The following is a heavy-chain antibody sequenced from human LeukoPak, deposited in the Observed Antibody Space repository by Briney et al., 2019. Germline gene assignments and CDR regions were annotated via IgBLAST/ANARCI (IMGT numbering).Heavy chain of an antibody. Sequence: PGGSLTLSCAASGFTFSSHWMHWVRQAPGKGLEWVSRINSDGISTTYADSVKGRFTISRDNAKNSLYLQVKSLRAEDTAVYYCARGVGYCSGGSCYFDYWGQGTLVTVSS. CDR1: GFTFSSHW. CDR2: INSDGIST. V-gene: IGHV3-74*01. CDR3: ARGVGYCSGGSCYFDY. D-gene: IGHD2-15*01. J-gene: IGHJ4*02.